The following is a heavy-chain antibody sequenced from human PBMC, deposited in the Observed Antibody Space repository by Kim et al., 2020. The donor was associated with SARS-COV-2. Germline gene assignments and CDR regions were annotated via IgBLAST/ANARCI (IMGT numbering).Heavy chain of an antibody. J-gene: IGHJ6*02. CDR1: GFTLSWYA. CDR2: ISASGSNT. CDR3: ARRGGVAGCNCGVDV. D-gene: IGHD6-19*01. Sequence: GGSLRLSCTASGFTLSWYAMTWVRQAPGKGLEWVSLISASGSNTYYADSVKGRFTISRDTSKNTLYLQMDSLRAEDTALYYCARRGGVAGCNCGVDVWGQGATVTVS. V-gene: IGHV3-23*01.